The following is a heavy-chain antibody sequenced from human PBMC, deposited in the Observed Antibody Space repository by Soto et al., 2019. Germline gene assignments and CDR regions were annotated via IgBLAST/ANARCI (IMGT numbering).Heavy chain of an antibody. CDR2: ISASGGSP. Sequence: GGSLRLSCAASGFTFSSYAMTWVRLAPGKGLEWVSAISASGGSPYYAVSVKGRFTISRDNSKNTLYLQMSSLRAEDTAVYYCAKADNWNDLYYYYYMDVWGKGTTVTVSS. D-gene: IGHD1-1*01. J-gene: IGHJ6*03. V-gene: IGHV3-23*01. CDR1: GFTFSSYA. CDR3: AKADNWNDLYYYYYMDV.